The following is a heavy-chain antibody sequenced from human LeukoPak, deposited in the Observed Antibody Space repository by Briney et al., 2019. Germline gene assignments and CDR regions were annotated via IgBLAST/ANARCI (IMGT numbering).Heavy chain of an antibody. J-gene: IGHJ4*02. D-gene: IGHD3-22*01. Sequence: GGSLRLSCEASGFKFSSYRMTWVRQAPVRGLEWVADIKQDGSEKYYVDSVKGRFTISRDNAKNSLYLQMNSLRAEDTAVYYCARSRGTYYYDSSGYYYFDYWGQGTLVTVSS. CDR2: IKQDGSEK. CDR1: GFKFSSYR. V-gene: IGHV3-7*05. CDR3: ARSRGTYYYDSSGYYYFDY.